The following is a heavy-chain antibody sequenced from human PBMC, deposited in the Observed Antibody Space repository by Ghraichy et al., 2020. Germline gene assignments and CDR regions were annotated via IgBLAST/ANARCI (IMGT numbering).Heavy chain of an antibody. Sequence: ASVKVSCKASGYTFTGYYMHWVRQAPGQGLEWMGWINPNSGGTNYAQKFQGRVTMTRDTSISTAYMELSRLRSDDTAVYYCARGPAPKVGAMGTYYFDYWGQGTLVTVSS. V-gene: IGHV1-2*02. J-gene: IGHJ4*02. D-gene: IGHD1-26*01. CDR1: GYTFTGYY. CDR3: ARGPAPKVGAMGTYYFDY. CDR2: INPNSGGT.